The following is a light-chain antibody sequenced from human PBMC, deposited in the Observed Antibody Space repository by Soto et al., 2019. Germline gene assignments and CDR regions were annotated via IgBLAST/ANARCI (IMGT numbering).Light chain of an antibody. CDR2: DVS. Sequence: QSALTQPASVSGSPGQSITISCTGTSSDVGGYDYVSWYQHHPGKAPKLMIYDVSNRPSGVSNRFSGSKSGNTDSLTISGLQAEDEADYYCSSYTSSSLDVFGTGTKVTVL. CDR3: SSYTSSSLDV. J-gene: IGLJ1*01. CDR1: SSDVGGYDY. V-gene: IGLV2-14*03.